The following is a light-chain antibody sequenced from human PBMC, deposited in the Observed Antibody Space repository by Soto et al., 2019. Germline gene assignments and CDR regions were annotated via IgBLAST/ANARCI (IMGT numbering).Light chain of an antibody. CDR2: VAS. V-gene: IGKV1-12*01. CDR3: QQANSIPYT. J-gene: IGKJ2*01. CDR1: QDISTM. Sequence: DIQMTQSPSSVSASVGDRVTITCRASQDISTMLAWYQQKPGTAPNLLIYVASSLQSGVPSRFSGSGSGTEFTLTISSLQPEDYGTYYCQQANSIPYTFGQGTKLEIK.